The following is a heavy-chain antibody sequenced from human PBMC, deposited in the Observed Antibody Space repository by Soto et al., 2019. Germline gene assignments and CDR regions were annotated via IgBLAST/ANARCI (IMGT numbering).Heavy chain of an antibody. Sequence: SETLSLTCTVSGGSISSSSYYWGWIRQPPGKGLEWIGSIYYSGSTYYNPSLKSRVTISVDTSKNQFSLKLSSVTAADTAVYYCARHSVALIAVGYFDYWGQGSLVTVSS. D-gene: IGHD6-19*01. CDR3: ARHSVALIAVGYFDY. V-gene: IGHV4-39*01. CDR2: IYYSGST. J-gene: IGHJ4*02. CDR1: GGSISSSSYY.